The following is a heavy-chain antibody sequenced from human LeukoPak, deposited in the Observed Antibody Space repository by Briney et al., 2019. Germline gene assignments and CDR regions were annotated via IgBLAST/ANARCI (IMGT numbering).Heavy chain of an antibody. CDR2: INPNSGGT. V-gene: IGHV1-2*02. CDR3: ARDYCSSTSCYAGYFQH. J-gene: IGHJ1*01. Sequence: ASVKVSCKASGYTFTGYYMHWVRQAPGQGLEWMGWINPNSGGTNYAQKFQGRVTMTRDTSISTAYMELSRLRSDDTAVYYCARDYCSSTSCYAGYFQHWGQGTLVTVSS. CDR1: GYTFTGYY. D-gene: IGHD2-2*01.